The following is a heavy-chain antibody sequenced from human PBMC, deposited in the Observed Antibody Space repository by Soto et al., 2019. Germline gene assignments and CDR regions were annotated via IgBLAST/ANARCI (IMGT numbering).Heavy chain of an antibody. J-gene: IGHJ4*02. CDR3: GYKSGGSFNYDY. V-gene: IGHV3-23*05. Sequence: EVQVLESGGGLVQPGGSLRLSCTASGLTFGTYEMSWVRQTPGKGLEWVAAIGISVTNTPYADSVKGRFTISRDNSKNTLFLQMNSLRAEDTAVYFCGYKSGGSFNYDYWGQGILVTVSS. CDR1: GLTFGTYE. CDR2: IGISVTNT. D-gene: IGHD2-2*02.